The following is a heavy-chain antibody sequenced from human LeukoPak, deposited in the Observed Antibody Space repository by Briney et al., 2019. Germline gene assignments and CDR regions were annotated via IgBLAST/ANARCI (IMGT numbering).Heavy chain of an antibody. Sequence: PSETLSLTCTVSGGSISSYYWSWIRQPPGKGLERIGYIYYSGSTNYNPSLKSRVTISVDTSKNQFSLKLSSVTAADTAVYYCARGGNYYDSSPLDYWGQGTLVTVSS. CDR1: GGSISSYY. J-gene: IGHJ4*02. CDR2: IYYSGST. V-gene: IGHV4-59*01. D-gene: IGHD3-22*01. CDR3: ARGGNYYDSSPLDY.